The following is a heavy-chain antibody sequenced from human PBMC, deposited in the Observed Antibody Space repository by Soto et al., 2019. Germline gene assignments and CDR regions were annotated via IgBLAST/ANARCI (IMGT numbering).Heavy chain of an antibody. V-gene: IGHV3-30-3*01. Sequence: GGSLRLSCAASGFTFSSYAMHWVRQAPGKGLEWVAVISYDGSNKYYADSVKGRFTISRDNSKNTLYLQMNSLRAEDTAVYYCARAMGATTEGAVPDYWGQGTLVTVSS. CDR1: GFTFSSYA. D-gene: IGHD1-26*01. CDR2: ISYDGSNK. CDR3: ARAMGATTEGAVPDY. J-gene: IGHJ4*02.